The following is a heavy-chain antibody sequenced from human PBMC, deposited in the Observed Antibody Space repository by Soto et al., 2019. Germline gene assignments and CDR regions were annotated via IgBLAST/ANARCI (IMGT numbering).Heavy chain of an antibody. CDR2: IIPLLGIG. Sequence: QVQLVQSGPEVKKSGSSVKVSCKVSGGTLSSETISWLRQAPGQGLEWMGRIIPLLGIGNYAQKFQGRVTITEDISTNTGYMELSSLTSQDTAIYYCAREEGYYNMLTFPVYNMDVWGNGTTVT. J-gene: IGHJ6*03. D-gene: IGHD3-9*01. CDR1: GGTLSSET. V-gene: IGHV1-69*08. CDR3: AREEGYYNMLTFPVYNMDV.